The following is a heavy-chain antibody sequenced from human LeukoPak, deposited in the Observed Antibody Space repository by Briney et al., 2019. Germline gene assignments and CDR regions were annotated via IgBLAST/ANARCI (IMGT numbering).Heavy chain of an antibody. D-gene: IGHD3-22*01. J-gene: IGHJ3*02. CDR1: GFTFSSYA. Sequence: GGSLRLSCEASGFTFSSYAMTWVRQAPGKGLEWVSGMYASGSATHYADTVKGRFTISRDNSKSTLYLQMNSLRAEDTAVYYCAKRPRDSSGYYLGAFDMWGQGTMVTVSS. CDR3: AKRPRDSSGYYLGAFDM. V-gene: IGHV3-23*01. CDR2: MYASGSAT.